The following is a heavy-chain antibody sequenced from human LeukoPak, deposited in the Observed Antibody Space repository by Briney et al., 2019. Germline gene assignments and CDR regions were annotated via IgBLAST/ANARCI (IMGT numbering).Heavy chain of an antibody. D-gene: IGHD4/OR15-4a*01. Sequence: GGSLRLSCAASGFTFSSYWMHWVRQAPGKGLVWVSRINSDGSSTSYADSVKGRFTISRDNAKNTLYLQMNSLRAEDTAVYYCARNGYGGRYFDYWGQGTLVTVSS. CDR1: GFTFSSYW. CDR2: INSDGSST. J-gene: IGHJ4*02. CDR3: ARNGYGGRYFDY. V-gene: IGHV3-74*01.